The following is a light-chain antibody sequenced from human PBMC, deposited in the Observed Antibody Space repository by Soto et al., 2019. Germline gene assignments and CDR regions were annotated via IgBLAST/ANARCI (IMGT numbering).Light chain of an antibody. Sequence: DVVMTQSPLSLPVTLGQPASISCRSSQSLLHTDGNTYLHWFQQRPGQSPRRLIYKVSNRDSGVPDRFSGSGSGTDFTLKISRVEAEDIGVYYCMQGTHWPPYTFGQGTKLEI. CDR3: MQGTHWPPYT. V-gene: IGKV2-30*02. J-gene: IGKJ2*01. CDR1: QSLLHTDGNTY. CDR2: KVS.